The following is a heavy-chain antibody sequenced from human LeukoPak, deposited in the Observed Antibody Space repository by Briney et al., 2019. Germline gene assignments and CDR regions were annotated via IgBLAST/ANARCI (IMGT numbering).Heavy chain of an antibody. CDR2: IRSKTGGGTI. J-gene: IGHJ4*02. V-gene: IGHV3-15*01. Sequence: GGSLRLSCAASGFTFSNAWMSWVRQAPGKGLEWVGRIRSKTGGGTIDYAAPVKGRFTISRDDSKNMVYLQMSSLKTEDTAVYYCTTAIVAPMWDCWGQGTLVTVSS. CDR3: TTAIVAPMWDC. CDR1: GFTFSNAW. D-gene: IGHD5-12*01.